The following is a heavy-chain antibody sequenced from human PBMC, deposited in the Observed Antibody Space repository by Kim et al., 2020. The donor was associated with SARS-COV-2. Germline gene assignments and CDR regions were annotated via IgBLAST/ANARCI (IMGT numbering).Heavy chain of an antibody. CDR2: ISSSSSYT. Sequence: GGSLRLSCAASGFIFSDYYMSWIRQAPGKGLEWVSYISSSSSYTDYADSVKGRLTISRDNAKNSLYLQMNSLRAEDTAVYYCARATITPYYYYGMDVWGQGTTVTVSS. V-gene: IGHV3-11*05. J-gene: IGHJ6*02. CDR3: ARATITPYYYYGMDV. CDR1: GFIFSDYY. D-gene: IGHD5-12*01.